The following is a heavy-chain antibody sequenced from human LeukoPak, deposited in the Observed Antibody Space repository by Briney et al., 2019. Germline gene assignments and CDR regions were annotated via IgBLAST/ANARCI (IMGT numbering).Heavy chain of an antibody. CDR2: ISAYNGNT. J-gene: IGHJ6*03. CDR1: GYTFSSYG. V-gene: IGHV1-18*01. D-gene: IGHD3-10*01. CDR3: ARGGIYYGSGSYHDYYYYYMDV. Sequence: GASVKVSCKASGYTFSSYGINWVRQAPGEGLEWMGWISAYNGNTNYAQKLQGKFTMTTDTSTSTAYMEVRSVRSDDTAVYYCARGGIYYGSGSYHDYYYYYMDVWGKGTTVTISS.